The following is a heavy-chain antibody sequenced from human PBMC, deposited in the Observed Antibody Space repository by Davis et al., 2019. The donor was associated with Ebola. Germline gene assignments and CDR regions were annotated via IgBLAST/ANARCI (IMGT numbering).Heavy chain of an antibody. CDR3: ARDRGAASVWYFDL. J-gene: IGHJ2*01. V-gene: IGHV4-31*03. Sequence: SETLSLTCTVSGGSITSGAYDWSWVRQYPGKGLEWIGYIHHSGSAYYNPSLKSRLSITVDTSKNKFYLKLSSVTAADTAVYFCARDRGAASVWYFDLWGRGTLVTVSS. CDR2: IHHSGSA. D-gene: IGHD1-26*01. CDR1: GGSITSGAYD.